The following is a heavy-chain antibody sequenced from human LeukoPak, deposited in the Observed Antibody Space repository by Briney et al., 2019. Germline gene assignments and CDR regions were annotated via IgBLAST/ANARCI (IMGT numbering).Heavy chain of an antibody. V-gene: IGHV4-61*02. J-gene: IGHJ3*02. D-gene: IGHD2-2*01. Sequence: SETLSLTCAVQGGSISSGSYYWSWIRQPAGKGLEWIGRIYTSGSTNYNPSLKSRVTISVDTSKNPFSLKLSSVTAADTAVYYCARHLGYCSSTRCYSAFDIWSQGTMVTVSS. CDR3: ARHLGYCSSTRCYSAFDI. CDR2: IYTSGST. CDR1: GGSISSGSYY.